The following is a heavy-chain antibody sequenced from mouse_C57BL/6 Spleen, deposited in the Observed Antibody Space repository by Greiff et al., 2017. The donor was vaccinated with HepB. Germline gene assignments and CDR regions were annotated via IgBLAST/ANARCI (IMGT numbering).Heavy chain of an antibody. D-gene: IGHD1-1*01. Sequence: EVQVEESGGGLVKPGGSLKLSCAASGFTFSSYTMSWVRQTPEKRLEWVATISGGGGNTYYPDSVKGRFTISRDNAKNTLYLQMSSLRSEDTALFYCAGLGSPWYFDVGGTGTTVTVSS. CDR2: ISGGGGNT. V-gene: IGHV5-9*01. J-gene: IGHJ1*03. CDR1: GFTFSSYT. CDR3: AGLGSPWYFDV.